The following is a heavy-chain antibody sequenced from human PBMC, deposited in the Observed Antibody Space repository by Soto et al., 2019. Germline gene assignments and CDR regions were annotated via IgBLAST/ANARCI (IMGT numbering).Heavy chain of an antibody. V-gene: IGHV4-59*08. CDR3: ASSFLESEECGRTSHSFDY. CDR1: GGSISSYY. Sequence: QVQLQESGPGLVKPSETLSLTCTVSGGSISSYYWSWIRQPPGKGLEWIGYISYGGTTNYNPSLKSRVTISVATAKNLFSLKPSSVTAADTAVYYCASSFLESEECGRTSHSFDYWGQGALVTVSS. CDR2: ISYGGTT. J-gene: IGHJ4*02. D-gene: IGHD3-3*01.